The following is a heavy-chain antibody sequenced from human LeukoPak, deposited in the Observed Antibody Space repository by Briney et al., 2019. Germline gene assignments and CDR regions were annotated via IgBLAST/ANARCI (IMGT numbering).Heavy chain of an antibody. J-gene: IGHJ4*02. CDR1: GGSISSSSYY. CDR3: ARLTSLPNYYFDY. D-gene: IGHD2-2*01. Sequence: SETLSLTCTVSGGSISSSSYYWGWIRQPPGTGLEWIGSIYYSGSTYYNPSLKSRVTMSVDTSKNQFSLKLSSVTAADTAVYYCARLTSLPNYYFDYWGQGTLVTVSS. V-gene: IGHV4-39*01. CDR2: IYYSGST.